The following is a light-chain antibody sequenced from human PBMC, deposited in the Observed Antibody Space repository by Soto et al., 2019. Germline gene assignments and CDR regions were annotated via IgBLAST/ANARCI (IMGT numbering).Light chain of an antibody. CDR3: QQANSPPLT. V-gene: IGKV1D-12*01. CDR1: QGITTY. J-gene: IGKJ4*01. Sequence: DIQMTQSPSSVSAYVGDRVTITCRASQGITTYLAWYQQKPGSAPNLLIYAASSLQSGVPSRFSGSGFGTDFTLTISSLQPEDSAAYYCQQANSPPLTFGGGTKVEIK. CDR2: AAS.